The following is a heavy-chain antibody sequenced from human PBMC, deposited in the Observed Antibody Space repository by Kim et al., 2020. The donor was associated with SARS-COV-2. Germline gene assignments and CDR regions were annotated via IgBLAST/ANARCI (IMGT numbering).Heavy chain of an antibody. CDR1: GGTFSSYA. V-gene: IGHV1-69*04. Sequence: SVKVSCKASGGTFSSYAISWVRQAPGQGLEWMGRIIPMLGIENYAQKFQGRLTFTADKSTTTTYMELSSLRSEDTAVYYCARADISSDAFDIWGQGTMVTVSS. J-gene: IGHJ3*02. CDR3: ARADISSDAFDI. CDR2: IIPMLGIE. D-gene: IGHD2-15*01.